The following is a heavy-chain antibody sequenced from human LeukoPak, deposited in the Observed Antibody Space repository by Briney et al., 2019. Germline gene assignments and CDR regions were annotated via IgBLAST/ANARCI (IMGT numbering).Heavy chain of an antibody. V-gene: IGHV3-7*01. D-gene: IGHD3-10*01. CDR3: ARDLPLWFGKLGFEY. Sequence: GGSLRLSCAASGFTFSSYWMSWVRQAPGKGLEWVANIKQDGSEKYYVDSVKGRFTISRDNAKNSLYLQMNSLRAEDTAVYYCARDLPLWFGKLGFEYWGRGTLVTVSS. J-gene: IGHJ4*02. CDR1: GFTFSSYW. CDR2: IKQDGSEK.